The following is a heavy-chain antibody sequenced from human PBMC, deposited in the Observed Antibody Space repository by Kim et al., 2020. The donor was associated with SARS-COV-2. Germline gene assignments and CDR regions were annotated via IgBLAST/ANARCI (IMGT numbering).Heavy chain of an antibody. V-gene: IGHV4-39*01. J-gene: IGHJ4*02. CDR2: IFYSGST. CDR1: GGSISTSSYY. Sequence: SETLSLTCTVSGGSISTSSYYWGWIRQPPGKGLEWIGTIFYSGSTYYNPSLKSRVTISVDMSKNQFSLKVTSVTAADTAVYYCARSATYYDFWSDYPKYYFDYWGQGNLVIVSS. CDR3: ARSATYYDFWSDYPKYYFDY. D-gene: IGHD3-3*01.